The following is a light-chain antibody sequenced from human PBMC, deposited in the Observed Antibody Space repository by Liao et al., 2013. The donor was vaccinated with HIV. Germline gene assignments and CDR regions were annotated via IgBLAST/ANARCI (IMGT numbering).Light chain of an antibody. V-gene: IGLV3-21*04. CDR2: YDS. CDR3: QVWDSSSDPV. Sequence: SYELTQPPSVSVAPGKTARITCGGNNIGRKSVHWYQQKPGQAPVLVIYYDSDRPSGIPERFSGSNSGNTATLTISRVEAGDEADYYCQVWDSSSDPVFGGGTRLTVL. CDR1: NIGRKS. J-gene: IGLJ3*02.